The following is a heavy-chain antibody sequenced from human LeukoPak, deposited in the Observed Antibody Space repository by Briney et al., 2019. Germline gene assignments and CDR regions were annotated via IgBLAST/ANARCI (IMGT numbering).Heavy chain of an antibody. J-gene: IGHJ3*02. CDR1: GFTFSSYG. Sequence: GGSLRLSCAASGFTFSSYGMHWVRQAPGKGLEWVAVISYDGSNKYYADSVKGRFTISRDNSKNTLYLQMNSLRAEDTAVYYCAKVPHIVVVTARTGAFDIWGQGTMVTVSS. D-gene: IGHD2-21*02. V-gene: IGHV3-30*18. CDR3: AKVPHIVVVTARTGAFDI. CDR2: ISYDGSNK.